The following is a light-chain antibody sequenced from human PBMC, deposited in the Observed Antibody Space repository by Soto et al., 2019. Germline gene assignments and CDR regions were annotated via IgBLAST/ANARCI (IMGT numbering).Light chain of an antibody. CDR1: QSVSSN. CDR3: QQRSNWPQIT. CDR2: DAS. J-gene: IGKJ5*01. Sequence: ERVMTPSPATLSVALGEIATLSCRAIQSVSSNLAWYQQKPGQAPRLLIYDASNRATGIPARFSGSGSGTAFTLTISSLEAEDFPVSYCQQRSNWPQITCGQGTQLELK. V-gene: IGKV3-11*01.